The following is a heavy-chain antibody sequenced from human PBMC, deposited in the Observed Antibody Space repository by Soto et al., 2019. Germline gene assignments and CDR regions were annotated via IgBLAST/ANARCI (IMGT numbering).Heavy chain of an antibody. V-gene: IGHV4-59*01. CDR1: GGSISSYY. CDR3: ARIPFAAEQIAY. CDR2: IYHTGSP. Sequence: SETLSLTCTVSGGSISSYYWSWIRQPPGKGLEWIGYIYHTGSPTYNPSLRSRVTISVDTSKSQFSLKLSSVSAADTAVYYCARIPFAAEQIAYWGQGTPVTVS. D-gene: IGHD6-25*01. J-gene: IGHJ4*02.